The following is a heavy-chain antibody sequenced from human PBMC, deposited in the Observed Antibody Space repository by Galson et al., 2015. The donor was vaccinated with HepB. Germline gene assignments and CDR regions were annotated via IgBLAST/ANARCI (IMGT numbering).Heavy chain of an antibody. CDR1: GFSFTGYY. J-gene: IGHJ5*02. Sequence: SVKVSCKASGFSFTGYYMHWVRQAPEQGLEWMGWINPNSGGTNYAQKFQGRVTMTRDTSISTAYMELSRLRSDDTAMYYCAREGDSWFDPWGQGTPVTVSS. CDR2: INPNSGGT. D-gene: IGHD3-16*01. V-gene: IGHV1-2*02. CDR3: AREGDSWFDP.